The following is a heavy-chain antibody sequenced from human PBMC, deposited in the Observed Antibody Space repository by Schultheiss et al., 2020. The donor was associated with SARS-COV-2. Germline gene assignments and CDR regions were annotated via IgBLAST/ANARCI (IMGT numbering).Heavy chain of an antibody. CDR2: IYYSGST. CDR1: GGSISSGGYY. D-gene: IGHD4-17*01. CDR3: ARNGEGVEDY. J-gene: IGHJ4*02. V-gene: IGHV4-31*02. Sequence: SQTLSLTCAVSGGSISSGGYYWSWIRQHPGKGLEWIGYIYYSGSTYYTPSLKSRITVSVDTSNNQFSLKLSSVTAADTAMYYCARNGEGVEDYWGQGTLVTVSS.